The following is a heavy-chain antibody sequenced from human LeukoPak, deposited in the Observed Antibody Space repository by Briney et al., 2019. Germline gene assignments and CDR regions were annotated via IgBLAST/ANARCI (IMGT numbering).Heavy chain of an antibody. CDR2: IRYDGSNK. CDR1: GFTFSSYG. D-gene: IGHD5-12*01. CDR3: AKDHWLRGPGDMDV. J-gene: IGHJ6*03. V-gene: IGHV3-30*02. Sequence: GGSLILSCAASGFTFSSYGMHWVRQAPGKGLEWVAFIRYDGSNKYYADSVKGRFTISRDNSKNTLYLQMNSLRAEDTAVYYCAKDHWLRGPGDMDVWGKGTTVTVSS.